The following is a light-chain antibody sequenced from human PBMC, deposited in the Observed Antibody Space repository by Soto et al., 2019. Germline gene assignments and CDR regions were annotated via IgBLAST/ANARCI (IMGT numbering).Light chain of an antibody. J-gene: IGKJ4*01. CDR3: QQYDNLPLT. CDR2: DAS. V-gene: IGKV1-33*01. Sequence: DIQMTQSPSSVSASVGDRVTITCRASQDVSRWLAWYQQKPGKAPKPLIYDASNLETGVPSRFSGSGSGTDFTFTINSLQPEDIATYYCQQYDNLPLTFGGGTKVDIK. CDR1: QDVSRW.